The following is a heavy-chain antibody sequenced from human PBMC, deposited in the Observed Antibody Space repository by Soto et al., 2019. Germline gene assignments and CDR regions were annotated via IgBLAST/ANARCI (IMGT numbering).Heavy chain of an antibody. Sequence: QVQLQESGPGLVKPSETLSLTCTVSGDSLTRNYWSWIRQPPGKGLEWLAYIHNGRSTNYNPSLMSRVSISLDTSKSQFSLNPNSVTAADTAVYYCARTLSGGFDYWGQGTLVTVSS. V-gene: IGHV4-59*01. CDR1: GDSLTRNY. CDR2: IHNGRST. J-gene: IGHJ4*02. CDR3: ARTLSGGFDY.